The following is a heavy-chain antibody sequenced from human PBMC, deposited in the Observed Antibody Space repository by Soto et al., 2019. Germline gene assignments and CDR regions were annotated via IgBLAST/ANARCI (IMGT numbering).Heavy chain of an antibody. D-gene: IGHD5-12*01. V-gene: IGHV4-59*01. J-gene: IGHJ4*02. CDR3: ARGRDGYNLADY. CDR1: GGSISSYY. Sequence: SETLSLTCTVSGGSISSYYWSWIRQPPGKGLEWIGYIYYSGSTNYNPSLKSRVTISVDTSKTQFSLKLSSVTAADTGVYYCARGRDGYNLADYWGQGTLVTVSS. CDR2: IYYSGST.